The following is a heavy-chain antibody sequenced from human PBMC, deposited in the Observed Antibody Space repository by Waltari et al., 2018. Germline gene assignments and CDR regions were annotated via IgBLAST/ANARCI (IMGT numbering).Heavy chain of an antibody. J-gene: IGHJ3*02. D-gene: IGHD3-10*01. V-gene: IGHV4-34*01. Sequence: QVQLQQWGAGLLKPSETLSLTCAVYGGSFSGYYWSWIRQPPGKGLEWIGEINHSGSTNYNPSLKSRVTISVDTSKNQFSLKLSSVTAADTAVYYCARGVRITMVRGAGGYAFDIWGQGTMVTVSS. CDR1: GGSFSGYY. CDR3: ARGVRITMVRGAGGYAFDI. CDR2: INHSGST.